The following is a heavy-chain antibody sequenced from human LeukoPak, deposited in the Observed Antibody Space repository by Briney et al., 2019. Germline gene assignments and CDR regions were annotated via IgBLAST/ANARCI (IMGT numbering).Heavy chain of an antibody. CDR2: IRYDGSNK. CDR1: GFTFSSYG. CDR3: ARDPPVTRYTSHWYFDL. Sequence: PGGSLRLSCAASGFTFSSYGMHWVRQAPGKGLEWVAFIRYDGSNKYYADSVKGRFTISRDNSKNTLYLQMNSLRAEDTAVYYCARDPPVTRYTSHWYFDLWGRGTLVTVSS. D-gene: IGHD5-18*01. V-gene: IGHV3-30*02. J-gene: IGHJ2*01.